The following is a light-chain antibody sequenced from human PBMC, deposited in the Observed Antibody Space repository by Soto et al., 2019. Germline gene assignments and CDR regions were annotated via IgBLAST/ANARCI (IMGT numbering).Light chain of an antibody. Sequence: QSALTQPASVSGSPGQSLTISCTGTSSDVGSYNYVSWYQLHPGKAPQLMIYDVSNRPSGVSNRFSGSKSGNTASLTISGLQAEDEADYYCSSYTSTNTMVFGGGTKVTVL. V-gene: IGLV2-14*03. J-gene: IGLJ3*02. CDR3: SSYTSTNTMV. CDR1: SSDVGSYNY. CDR2: DVS.